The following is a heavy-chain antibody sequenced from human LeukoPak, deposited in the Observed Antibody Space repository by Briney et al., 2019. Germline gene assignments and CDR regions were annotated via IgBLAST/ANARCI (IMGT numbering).Heavy chain of an antibody. CDR1: GASIISGGYG. V-gene: IGHV4-31*03. CDR2: IYYRWST. J-gene: IGHJ5*02. CDR3: ARDRHNNWFDP. Sequence: SQSLSLTCTLSGASIISGGYGCRRLHEQPWKGLGWIGYIYYRWSTYSNTSLKSRVTISVDTSKNQFSLKLSSVTAADTAVYYCARDRHNNWFDPWGEGTLVTVSS.